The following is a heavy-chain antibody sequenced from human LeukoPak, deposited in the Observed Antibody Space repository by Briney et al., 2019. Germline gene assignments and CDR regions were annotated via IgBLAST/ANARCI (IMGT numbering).Heavy chain of an antibody. CDR1: GFTFSSYG. J-gene: IGHJ4*02. V-gene: IGHV3-30*18. CDR2: ISYDGSNK. Sequence: PGRSLRLSCAASGFTFSSYGMHWVRQAPGKGLEGVAVISYDGSNKYYADSVKGRFAISRDNSKNTLYLQMNSLRAEDTAVYYCAKCLDYYDSSGYYIDYWGQGTLVSVSS. D-gene: IGHD3-22*01. CDR3: AKCLDYYDSSGYYIDY.